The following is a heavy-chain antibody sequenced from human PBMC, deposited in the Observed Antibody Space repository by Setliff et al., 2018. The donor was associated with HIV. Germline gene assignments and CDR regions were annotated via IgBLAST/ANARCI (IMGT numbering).Heavy chain of an antibody. Sequence: SETLSLTCAVYGGSVSGHYWGWVRQPPGKGLEWIGEITPSGATNYLPSLKSRVTMSLDTSKNQFSLKMASVTAADTALYYCSNWNTTIDEDAWGQGTLVTVSS. D-gene: IGHD5-18*01. V-gene: IGHV4-34*01. CDR2: ITPSGAT. CDR3: SNWNTTIDEDA. CDR1: GGSVSGHY. J-gene: IGHJ5*02.